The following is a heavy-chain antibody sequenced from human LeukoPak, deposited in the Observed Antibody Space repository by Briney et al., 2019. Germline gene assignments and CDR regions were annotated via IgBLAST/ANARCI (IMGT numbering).Heavy chain of an antibody. Sequence: PGGSLRLSCAASGFTFSNYGMQWVRQAPGKGLEWVAFIRHDGDGTNKYYADSVKGRFSVSRDNSKNTLYLQMNSLRVDDTAVYYCARGSCSNIRCHDAFDIWGQGTMVTVSS. CDR1: GFTFSNYG. D-gene: IGHD2-2*01. CDR2: IRHDGDGTNK. CDR3: ARGSCSNIRCHDAFDI. J-gene: IGHJ3*02. V-gene: IGHV3-30*02.